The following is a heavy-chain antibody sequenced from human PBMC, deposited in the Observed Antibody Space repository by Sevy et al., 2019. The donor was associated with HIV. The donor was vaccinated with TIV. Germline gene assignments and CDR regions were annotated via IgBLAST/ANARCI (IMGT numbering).Heavy chain of an antibody. J-gene: IGHJ5*02. CDR1: GFMFSTFG. Sequence: GGSLRLSCGASGFMFSTFGMHWVRQAPGKGPEWVAFISFDGLTEYYADSVKGRFTVSRDNSNNILFLEVNSLRAEDTGVYYWARDRWCSYTKGHNWFDPWGQGTLVTVSS. CDR2: ISFDGLTE. V-gene: IGHV3-30*02. D-gene: IGHD2-8*01. CDR3: ARDRWCSYTKGHNWFDP.